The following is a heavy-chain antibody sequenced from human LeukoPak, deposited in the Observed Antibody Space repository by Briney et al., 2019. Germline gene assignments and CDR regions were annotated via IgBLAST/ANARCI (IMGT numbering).Heavy chain of an antibody. CDR3: TTTYDILTGNFDY. V-gene: IGHV3-15*01. CDR2: IKSQIDGGTT. D-gene: IGHD3-9*01. CDR1: GFTFSHAW. J-gene: IGHJ4*02. Sequence: PGGSLRLSCAASGFTFSHAWMNWVRQAPGKGLEWVGRIKSQIDGGTTDYAAPVKGRFTISRDDSRNTLHLQMNSLKTEDTAVYYCTTTYDILTGNFDYWGQGTLVTVSS.